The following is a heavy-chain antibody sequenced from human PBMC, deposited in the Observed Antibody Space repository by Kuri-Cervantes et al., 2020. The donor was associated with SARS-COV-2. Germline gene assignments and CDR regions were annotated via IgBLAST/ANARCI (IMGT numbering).Heavy chain of an antibody. V-gene: IGHV3-30-3*01. CDR1: GFTFSNYA. D-gene: IGHD3-3*01. CDR3: ARASFDSWSGYYTGYFFDF. J-gene: IGHJ4*02. Sequence: GESLKTSCAASGFTFSNYAMHWVRQAPGKGLEWVAVISYDGSNKYYADSVKGRFTVSRDNAKKSLFLQMNSLRAEDTAVYYCARASFDSWSGYYTGYFFDFWGQGTLVTVSS. CDR2: ISYDGSNK.